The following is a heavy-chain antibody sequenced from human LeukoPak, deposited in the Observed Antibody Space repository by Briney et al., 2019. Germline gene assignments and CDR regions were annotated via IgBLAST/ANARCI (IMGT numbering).Heavy chain of an antibody. CDR1: GFIFSSYA. V-gene: IGHV3-23*01. CDR3: AKSSTNENIVLIPAAHPPNDY. Sequence: GGSLRLSCAASGFIFSSYAMSWLRQAPGKGLEWVSAIRGSGGSTYYAGSVKRRFTISQDNSKDLLDLQMNSLRAEDTAVFYFAKSSTNENIVLIPAAHPPNDYWGQGTLVTVSS. J-gene: IGHJ4*02. CDR2: IRGSGGST. D-gene: IGHD2/OR15-2a*01.